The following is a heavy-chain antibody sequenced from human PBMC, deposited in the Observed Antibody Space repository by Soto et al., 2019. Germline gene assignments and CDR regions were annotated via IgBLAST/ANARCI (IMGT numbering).Heavy chain of an antibody. CDR3: VRVSGGFYDSGGYYRGYGMDV. J-gene: IGHJ6*02. V-gene: IGHV1-2*04. Sequence: ASVKVSCKASGYTFTGYYMHWVRQAPGQGLEWMGWINPNSGGTNYAQKFQGWVTMTRDTSISTAYMELSRLRSDDTAVYYCVRVSGGFYDSGGYYRGYGMDVWGQGTTVTVSS. D-gene: IGHD3-22*01. CDR2: INPNSGGT. CDR1: GYTFTGYY.